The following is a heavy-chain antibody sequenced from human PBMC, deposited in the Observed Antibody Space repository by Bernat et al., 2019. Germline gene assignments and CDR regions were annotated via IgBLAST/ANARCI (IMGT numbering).Heavy chain of an antibody. J-gene: IGHJ3*02. CDR3: ATSRAIVVVVAAPDAFDI. Sequence: QVQLVQSGAEVKKPGASVKVSCKVSGYTLTELSMHWVRQAPGKGLEWMGGFDPEDGETIYAQKFQGRVTRTEDTSTDTAYMELSSLRSEDTAVYYCATSRAIVVVVAAPDAFDIWGQGTTVTVSS. D-gene: IGHD2-15*01. CDR1: GYTLTELS. V-gene: IGHV1-24*01. CDR2: FDPEDGET.